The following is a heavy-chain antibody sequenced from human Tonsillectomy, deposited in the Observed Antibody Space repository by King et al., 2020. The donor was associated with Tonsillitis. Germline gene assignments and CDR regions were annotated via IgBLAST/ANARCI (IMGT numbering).Heavy chain of an antibody. CDR1: GFSLSTSGVG. CDR2: IYWADDK. J-gene: IGHJ5*02. V-gene: IGHV2-5*02. Sequence: TLKESGPTLVKPTQTLTLTCTFSGFSLSTSGVGGGWIRQPPGKALEWLAHIYWADDKRYSPSLKSRLTITKDTSKNQVVRTMTNMDPVDTAIYYCAHMGQLVNWFDPWGQGTLVTVSS. D-gene: IGHD6-6*01. CDR3: AHMGQLVNWFDP.